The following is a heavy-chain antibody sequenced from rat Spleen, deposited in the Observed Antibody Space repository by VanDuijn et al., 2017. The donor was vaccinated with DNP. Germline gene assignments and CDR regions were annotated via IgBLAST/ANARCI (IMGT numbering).Heavy chain of an antibody. V-gene: IGHV5-7*01. CDR1: GFTFSDYA. Sequence: EVQLVESDGGLVQPGNSLKLSCAASGFTFSDYAMAWVRQSLKKGLEWVATMSYDGSSTYYRDSVKGRFTISRDDARNTGYLQMNNLRSEDTATYYCARHRTIMPYYYSMDAWGQGASVTVSS. J-gene: IGHJ4*01. CDR3: ARHRTIMPYYYSMDA. CDR2: MSYDGSST. D-gene: IGHD1-12*01.